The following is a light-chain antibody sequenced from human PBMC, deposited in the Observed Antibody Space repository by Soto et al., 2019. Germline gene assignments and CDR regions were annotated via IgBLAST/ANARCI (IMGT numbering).Light chain of an antibody. Sequence: QSALTQPASVSGSPGQSITISCTGTSSDVGGYNYVSWYQQHPGKAPKVMIYDVSNQPSGVSNRFSGSKSGNTASLTISGLQAEDEADYYCTSYTSISTVVFGGGTKLTVL. CDR3: TSYTSISTVV. CDR2: DVS. CDR1: SSDVGGYNY. J-gene: IGLJ2*01. V-gene: IGLV2-14*01.